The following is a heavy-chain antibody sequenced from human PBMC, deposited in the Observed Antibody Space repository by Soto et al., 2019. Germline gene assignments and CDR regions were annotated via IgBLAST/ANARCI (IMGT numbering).Heavy chain of an antibody. D-gene: IGHD2-2*01. V-gene: IGHV1-18*01. Sequence: ASVKVSCKASGYTFTRFGISWVRQAPGQGLEWMGWISAYNGNTNYAQKLQGRVTMTTDTSTSTAYMELRSLRSDDTAVYYCARGLKTEYCSSTSCPFDYWGQGSLVTVCS. CDR2: ISAYNGNT. CDR3: ARGLKTEYCSSTSCPFDY. CDR1: GYTFTRFG. J-gene: IGHJ4*02.